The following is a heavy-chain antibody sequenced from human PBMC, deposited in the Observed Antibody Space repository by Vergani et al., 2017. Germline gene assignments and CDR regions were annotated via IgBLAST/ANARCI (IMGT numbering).Heavy chain of an antibody. D-gene: IGHD6-19*01. CDR2: IKQDGSEK. V-gene: IGHV3-7*01. J-gene: IGHJ4*02. CDR3: ARGGWQFDY. Sequence: EVQLVESGGGLVQPGGSLRLSCAASGLTFSSSWMSWVRQAPGKGLGWVANIKQDGSEKYYVDSVKGRFTISRDNAKNSLYLQMNSLRAEDTAVYYCARGGWQFDYWGQGTLVTVSS. CDR1: GLTFSSSW.